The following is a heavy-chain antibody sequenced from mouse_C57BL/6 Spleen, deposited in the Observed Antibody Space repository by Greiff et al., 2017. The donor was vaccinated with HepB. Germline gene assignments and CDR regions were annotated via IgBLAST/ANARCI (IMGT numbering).Heavy chain of an antibody. CDR2: ISNGGGST. Sequence: EVKLVESGGGLVQPGGSLKLSCAASGFTFSDYYMYWVRQTPEKRLEWVAYISNGGGSTYYPDTVKGRFTISRDNAKNTLYLQMSRLKSEDTAMYYCARDGYYSYAMDYWGQGTSVTVSS. J-gene: IGHJ4*01. V-gene: IGHV5-12*01. D-gene: IGHD2-3*01. CDR3: ARDGYYSYAMDY. CDR1: GFTFSDYY.